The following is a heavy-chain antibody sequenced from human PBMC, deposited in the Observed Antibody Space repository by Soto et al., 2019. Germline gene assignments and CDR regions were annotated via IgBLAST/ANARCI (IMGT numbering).Heavy chain of an antibody. CDR3: ASPISRGEYYFDY. J-gene: IGHJ4*02. Sequence: PGGSLRLSCAASGFTFRRYSMNWVRQAPGKGLEWVSSISSSSSYIYYADSLKGRFTISRDNAKNSLYLQMNSLRAEDTAVYYCASPISRGEYYFDYWGQGTLVTVSS. V-gene: IGHV3-21*01. CDR1: GFTFRRYS. D-gene: IGHD3-3*02. CDR2: ISSSSSYI.